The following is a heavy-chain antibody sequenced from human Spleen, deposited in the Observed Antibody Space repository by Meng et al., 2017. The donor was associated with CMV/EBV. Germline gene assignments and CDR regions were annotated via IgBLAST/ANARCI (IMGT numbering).Heavy chain of an antibody. CDR1: GFTFRNQW. CDR2: INTDATST. Sequence: LSLTCAASGFTFRNQWMHWVRQAPGKGLVWVSRINTDATSTRYADSVKGRFTISRDNAKNTLYLQMNSLRAEDTALYYCARASYDLSAGYYVDYWGQGTLVTVSS. V-gene: IGHV3-74*01. J-gene: IGHJ4*02. D-gene: IGHD3-9*01. CDR3: ARASYDLSAGYYVDY.